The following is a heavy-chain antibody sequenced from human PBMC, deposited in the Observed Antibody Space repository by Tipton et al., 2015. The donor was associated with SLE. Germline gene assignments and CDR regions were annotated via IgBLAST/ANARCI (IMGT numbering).Heavy chain of an antibody. Sequence: TLSLTCTVSGDSISSSSYYWGWIRQPPGKGLEWVGTVYYTGNTFYNPSLKSRVTISVDTSKDQFSLNLTSVTAADTAIYYCARGSRWFDDFWSGYPLGNWFDPWGQGTLVTVSS. J-gene: IGHJ5*02. CDR2: VYYTGNT. CDR3: ARGSRWFDDFWSGYPLGNWFDP. D-gene: IGHD3-3*01. V-gene: IGHV4-39*07. CDR1: GDSISSSSYY.